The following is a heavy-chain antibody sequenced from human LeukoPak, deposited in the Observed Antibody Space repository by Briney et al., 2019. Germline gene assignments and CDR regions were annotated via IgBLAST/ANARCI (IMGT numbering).Heavy chain of an antibody. CDR2: IYYSGST. J-gene: IGHJ5*02. CDR3: ARDRVESSSWYNWFDP. V-gene: IGHV4-39*07. D-gene: IGHD6-13*01. CDR1: GGSISSSSYY. Sequence: PSETLSLTCTVSGGSISSSSYYWGWIRQPPGKGLEWIGSIYYSGSTYYNPSLKSRVTISVDASKNQFSLKLSSVTAADTAVYYCARDRVESSSWYNWFDPWGQGTLVTVSS.